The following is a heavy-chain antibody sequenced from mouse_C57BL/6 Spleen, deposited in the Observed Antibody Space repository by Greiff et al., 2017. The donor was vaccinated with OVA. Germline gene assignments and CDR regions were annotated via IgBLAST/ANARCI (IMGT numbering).Heavy chain of an antibody. D-gene: IGHD1-1*01. J-gene: IGHJ4*01. CDR2: IWWDDDK. CDR3: ARMPYYYGSRPPYAMDY. CDR1: GFSLSTFGMG. V-gene: IGHV8-8*01. Sequence: QVTLKVSGPGILQPSQTLSLTCSFSGFSLSTFGMGVGWIRQPSGKGLEWLAHIWWDDDKYYNPALKSRLTISKDTSKNQVFLKIANVDTADTATYYCARMPYYYGSRPPYAMDYWGQGTSVTVSS.